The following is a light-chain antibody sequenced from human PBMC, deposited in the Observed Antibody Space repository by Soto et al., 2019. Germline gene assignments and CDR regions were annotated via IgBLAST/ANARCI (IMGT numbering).Light chain of an antibody. V-gene: IGKV4-1*01. CDR1: QRVLYSSNNKNY. CDR2: WAS. J-gene: IGKJ2*01. Sequence: DIVMTQSPDSLAVSLGERATINCKSSQRVLYSSNNKNYLAWYQQRPGQPPKLLIYWASTRESGVPDRFSGSGYGTDFTLTITSLQGEDVAVYYCQQYESTPPTFGQGTKLEIK. CDR3: QQYESTPPT.